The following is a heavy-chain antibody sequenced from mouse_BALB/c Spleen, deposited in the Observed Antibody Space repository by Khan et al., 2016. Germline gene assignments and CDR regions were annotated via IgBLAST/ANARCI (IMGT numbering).Heavy chain of an antibody. CDR2: IWGDGST. J-gene: IGHJ3*01. V-gene: IGHV2-6-7*01. D-gene: IGHD2-4*01. CDR1: GFSLTGFS. Sequence: VQLKESGPGLVAPSQSLSITCTVSGFSLTGFSVNWVRQPPGKGLEWLGMIWGDGSTDYTSALKSSLSFNKDDSKSQGFLKMNSLQTDDTARYFCASYYDYDGGFAYWGQGTLVTVSA. CDR3: ASYYDYDGGFAY.